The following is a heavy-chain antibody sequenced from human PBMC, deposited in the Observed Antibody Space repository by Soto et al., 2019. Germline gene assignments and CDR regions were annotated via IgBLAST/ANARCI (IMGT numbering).Heavy chain of an antibody. D-gene: IGHD3-22*01. Sequence: GASVKVSCKASGGTLSSYTISWVRQTPGQGLEWMGRIIPILGIPTYAQKFQGRVTITADKSTSTAYMELSSLRSEDTAVYYCARVKGSGYHNWFDPWGQGTLVTVSS. V-gene: IGHV1-69*02. CDR3: ARVKGSGYHNWFDP. CDR2: IIPILGIP. J-gene: IGHJ5*02. CDR1: GGTLSSYT.